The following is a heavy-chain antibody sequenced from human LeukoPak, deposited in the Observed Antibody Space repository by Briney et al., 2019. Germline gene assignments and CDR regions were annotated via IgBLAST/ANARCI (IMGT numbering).Heavy chain of an antibody. D-gene: IGHD1-26*01. J-gene: IGHJ4*02. CDR3: SRGVGATDS. Sequence: GGSLRLSCTASGFTFSSYWMHWVRQAPGKGLVWVSRITSDGSSTSHADSVKGRFNISRDNAKNTLYLQMNSLRAEDTAVYYCSRGVGATDSWGQGTLVTVSS. CDR2: ITSDGSST. V-gene: IGHV3-74*01. CDR1: GFTFSSYW.